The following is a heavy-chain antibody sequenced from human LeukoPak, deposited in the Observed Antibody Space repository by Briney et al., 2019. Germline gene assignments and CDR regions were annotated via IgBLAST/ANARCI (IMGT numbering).Heavy chain of an antibody. V-gene: IGHV3-33*06. Sequence: PGRSLRLSCAASGFTFSSYGMHWVRQAPGKGLEWAAVIWYDGSNKYYADSVKGRFTISRDNSKNTLYLQMNSLRAEDTAVYYCAKSWGLWYFDLWGRGTLVTVSS. D-gene: IGHD7-27*01. J-gene: IGHJ2*01. CDR1: GFTFSSYG. CDR3: AKSWGLWYFDL. CDR2: IWYDGSNK.